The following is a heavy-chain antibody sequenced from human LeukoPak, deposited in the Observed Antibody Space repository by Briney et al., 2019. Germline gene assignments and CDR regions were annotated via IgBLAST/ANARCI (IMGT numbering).Heavy chain of an antibody. J-gene: IGHJ3*02. CDR1: GGSISSYY. CDR2: IYHSGST. Sequence: SETLSLTCTVSGGSISSYYWSWIRQPPGKGLEWIGSIYHSGSTYYNPSLKSRVTISVDTSKNQFSLKLSSVTAADTAVYYCARDHPPYYYDSSGYYQDAFDIWGQGTMVTVSS. V-gene: IGHV4-38-2*02. D-gene: IGHD3-22*01. CDR3: ARDHPPYYYDSSGYYQDAFDI.